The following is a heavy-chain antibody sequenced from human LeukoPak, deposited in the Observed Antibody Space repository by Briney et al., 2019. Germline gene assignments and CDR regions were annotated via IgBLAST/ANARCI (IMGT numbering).Heavy chain of an antibody. J-gene: IGHJ5*02. D-gene: IGHD3-9*01. CDR2: ISSSSSYI. V-gene: IGHV3-21*01. CDR1: GFTFSSYS. CDR3: ARGMGYDILTGYYLS. Sequence: GGSLRLSCAASGFTFSSYSMNWVRQAPGKGLEWVSSISSSSSYIYYADSVKGRFTISRDNAKNSLYLQMNSLRAEDTAVYYCARGMGYDILTGYYLSWGQGTLVTVSS.